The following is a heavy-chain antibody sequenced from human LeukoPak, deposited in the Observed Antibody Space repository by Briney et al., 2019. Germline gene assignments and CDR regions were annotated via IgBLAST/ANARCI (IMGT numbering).Heavy chain of an antibody. CDR1: GGTFSSYA. V-gene: IGHV1-69*04. CDR2: IIPILGIA. J-gene: IGHJ6*02. CDR3: AKALPPLDYYYYGMDV. D-gene: IGHD3-16*01. Sequence: SVKVSCKASGGTFSSYAISWVRQAPGQGLEWMGRIIPILGIANYAQKFQGRVTITADKSTSTAYMELSSLRSEDTAVYYCAKALPPLDYYYYGMDVWGQGTTVTVSS.